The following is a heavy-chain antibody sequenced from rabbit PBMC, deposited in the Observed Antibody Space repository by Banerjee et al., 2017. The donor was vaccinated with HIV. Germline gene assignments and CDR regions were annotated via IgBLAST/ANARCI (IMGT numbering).Heavy chain of an antibody. CDR1: GFSFSYYW. V-gene: IGHV1S45*01. CDR3: ARSASASGTYMSL. J-gene: IGHJ4*01. Sequence: QEQLVESGGGLVQPEGSLTLTCTASGFSFSYYWMSWVRQAPGKRPEWIGNIDTGSSGSTYYASWAKGRFTISKTSSTTVTLQMTSLTAADTATYFCARSASASGTYMSLWGPGTLVTVS. CDR2: IDTGSSGST. D-gene: IGHD1-1*01.